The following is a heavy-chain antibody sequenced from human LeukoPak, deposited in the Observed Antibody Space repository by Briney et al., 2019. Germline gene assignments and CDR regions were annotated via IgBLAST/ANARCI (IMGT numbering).Heavy chain of an antibody. CDR3: ARNRAVLGSNWFDP. Sequence: SVKVSCKASGGTFSSYAISWVRQAPRQGLEWMGGIIPIFGTANYAQKFQGRVTITTDESTSTAYMELSSLRSEDTAVYYCARNRAVLGSNWFDPWGQGTLVTVSS. CDR2: IIPIFGTA. D-gene: IGHD2-8*02. CDR1: GGTFSSYA. V-gene: IGHV1-69*05. J-gene: IGHJ5*02.